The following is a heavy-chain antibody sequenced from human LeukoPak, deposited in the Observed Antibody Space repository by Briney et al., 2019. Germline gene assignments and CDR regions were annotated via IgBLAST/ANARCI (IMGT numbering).Heavy chain of an antibody. V-gene: IGHV4-34*01. CDR1: GGSFSGYY. Sequence: NPSETLSLTCAVYGGSFSGYYWSWIRQPPGKGLEWIGEINHSGSTNYNPSLKSRVTISVDTSKNQFSLKLSSVTAADTAVYYCARGRKYTSGYRVTELGSGYSDYWGQGALVTVSS. J-gene: IGHJ4*02. CDR3: ARGRKYTSGYRVTELGSGYSDY. CDR2: INHSGST. D-gene: IGHD5-18*01.